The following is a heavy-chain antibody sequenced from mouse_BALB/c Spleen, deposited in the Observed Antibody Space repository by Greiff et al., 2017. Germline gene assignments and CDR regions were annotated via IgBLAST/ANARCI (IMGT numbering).Heavy chain of an antibody. CDR1: GYTFTDYA. J-gene: IGHJ1*01. Sequence: QVQLKQSGAELVRPGVSVKISCKGSGYTFTDYAMHWVKQSHAKSLEWIGVISTYYGDASYNQKFKGKATMTVDKSSSTAYMELARLTSEDSAIYYCASGIDGNFRSPYWYFDVWGAGTTVTVSS. V-gene: IGHV1S137*01. CDR3: ASGIDGNFRSPYWYFDV. CDR2: ISTYYGDA. D-gene: IGHD2-1*01.